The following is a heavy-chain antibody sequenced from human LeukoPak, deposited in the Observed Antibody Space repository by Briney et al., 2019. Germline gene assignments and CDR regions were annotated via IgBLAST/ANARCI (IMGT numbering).Heavy chain of an antibody. V-gene: IGHV1-2*02. CDR3: ARGRGAAAAGTFVIAGYSFDS. CDR2: INPNSGGT. J-gene: IGHJ4*02. Sequence: GASVKVSCKASGYTFTGYSMHWVRRAPGQGLEWMGWINPNSGGTNYAQKFQGRVTMTRDTSISTAYMELSSLRSDDTAVYYCARGRGAAAAGTFVIAGYSFDSWGQGTLVTVSS. CDR1: GYTFTGYS. D-gene: IGHD6-13*01.